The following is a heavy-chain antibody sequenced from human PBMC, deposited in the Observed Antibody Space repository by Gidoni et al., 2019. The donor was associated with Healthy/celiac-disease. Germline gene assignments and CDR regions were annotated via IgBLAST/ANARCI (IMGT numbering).Heavy chain of an antibody. D-gene: IGHD6-13*01. CDR3: AKKTGSDSSSSPDY. Sequence: EVQLLESGGGLVRPGGSLRRSCQASGFPFGSYAMSWVRRAPGRGLEWVSAIRGSGGSTYYADSVKCRFTISRDNSKNTLYLQINSRRAEDTAVYYCAKKTGSDSSSSPDYWGQGTLVTVSS. CDR2: IRGSGGST. V-gene: IGHV3-23*01. CDR1: GFPFGSYA. J-gene: IGHJ4*02.